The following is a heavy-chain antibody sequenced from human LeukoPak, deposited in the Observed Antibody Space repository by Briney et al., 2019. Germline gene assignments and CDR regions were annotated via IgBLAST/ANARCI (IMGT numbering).Heavy chain of an antibody. CDR3: ARERKSGWLERTFNFDY. Sequence: GGSLRLSCAASGFTVSSNYMSWVRQAPGKGLEWVANIKQDGGEKYYVESVKGRFTISRDNAKNSLYLQMNSLRDEDTAVYYCARERKSGWLERTFNFDYWGQGILVTVSS. D-gene: IGHD1-1*01. V-gene: IGHV3-7*01. CDR2: IKQDGGEK. CDR1: GFTVSSNY. J-gene: IGHJ4*02.